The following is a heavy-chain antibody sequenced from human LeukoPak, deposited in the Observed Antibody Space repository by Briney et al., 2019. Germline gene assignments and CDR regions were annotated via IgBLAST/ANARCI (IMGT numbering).Heavy chain of an antibody. CDR2: ISWAGDTT. V-gene: IGHV3-43*01. Sequence: GGSLRLSCEASGFSFENYNMHWVRQPPGKGLEWVSLISWAGDTTHFADSVKGRFNISRDNSKNSLYLQMNSLRTEDTALYYCATGPTSTRFEYWGKGTLVTVSP. J-gene: IGHJ4*02. CDR1: GFSFENYN. D-gene: IGHD1-1*01. CDR3: ATGPTSTRFEY.